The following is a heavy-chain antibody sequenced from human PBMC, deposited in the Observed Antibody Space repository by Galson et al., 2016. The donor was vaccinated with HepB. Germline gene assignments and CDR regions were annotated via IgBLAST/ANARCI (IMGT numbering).Heavy chain of an antibody. CDR2: ISAYNGNT. CDR1: GYTFTNYG. D-gene: IGHD3-3*01. CDR3: AKSSTYYDFWSGYF. J-gene: IGHJ4*02. Sequence: SVKVSCKASGYTFTNYGISWVRQAPGQGLEWMGWISAYNGNTKYAQNLQGRVTITADESTNTAYMELSSLRSEDTAMYYCAKSSTYYDFWSGYFWGQGTLVTVSS. V-gene: IGHV1-18*01.